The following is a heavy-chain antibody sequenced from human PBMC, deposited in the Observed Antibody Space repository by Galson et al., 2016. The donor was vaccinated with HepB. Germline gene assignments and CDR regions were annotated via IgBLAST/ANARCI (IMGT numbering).Heavy chain of an antibody. CDR2: FAPEDGET. D-gene: IGHD1-1*01. CDR1: GYTLNEVS. CDR3: TTQLRLEPAGF. V-gene: IGHV1-24*01. J-gene: IGHJ4*02. Sequence: SVKVSCKVSGYTLNEVSIHWVRQAPGRGLEWMGGFAPEDGETIYAQKFQGRVTMTEDKSTDTAYMELSSLRSGDTAVFYCTTQLRLEPAGFWGQGTLVTVSS.